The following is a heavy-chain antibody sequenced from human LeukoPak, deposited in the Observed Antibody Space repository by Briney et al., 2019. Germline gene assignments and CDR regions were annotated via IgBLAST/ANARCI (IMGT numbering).Heavy chain of an antibody. Sequence: PSETLSLTCAVYGGSFSGYYWSWLRQPPGKGLEWVGEINHSGSTNYNPSLKSRVTISVDTSKNQFSLKLSSVTAADTAVYYCARVFEYYYYYGMDVWGQGATVTVSS. CDR1: GGSFSGYY. V-gene: IGHV4-34*01. D-gene: IGHD3-9*01. J-gene: IGHJ6*02. CDR3: ARVFEYYYYYGMDV. CDR2: INHSGST.